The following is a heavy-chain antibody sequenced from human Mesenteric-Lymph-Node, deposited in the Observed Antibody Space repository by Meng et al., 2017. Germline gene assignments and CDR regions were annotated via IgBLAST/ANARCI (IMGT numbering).Heavy chain of an antibody. V-gene: IGHV3-30*01. Sequence: LVESGGGLVQPGGSLSLSCAASGFTFSSYAMHWVRQAPGKGLEWVAVISYDGSNKYYADSVKGRFTISRDNSKNTLYLQMNSLRAEDTAVYYCAREEQWLVHFDYWGQGTLVTVSS. CDR1: GFTFSSYA. D-gene: IGHD6-19*01. CDR2: ISYDGSNK. J-gene: IGHJ4*02. CDR3: AREEQWLVHFDY.